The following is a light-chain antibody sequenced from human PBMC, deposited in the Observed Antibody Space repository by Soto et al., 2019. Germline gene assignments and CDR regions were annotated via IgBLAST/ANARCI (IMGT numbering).Light chain of an antibody. J-gene: IGLJ3*02. Sequence: QSALTQPRSESGSPGQSVTISCTGTSSDVGGYNYVSWYQQHPGKAPKLMIYDVSKRPSGVPDRFSGSKSGNTASLTISGLQAEDEADYYCCSYAGSYTVFGGGIKLTVL. CDR2: DVS. CDR1: SSDVGGYNY. CDR3: CSYAGSYTV. V-gene: IGLV2-11*01.